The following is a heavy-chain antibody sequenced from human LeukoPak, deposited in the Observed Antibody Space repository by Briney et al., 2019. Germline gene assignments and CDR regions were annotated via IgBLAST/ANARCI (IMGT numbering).Heavy chain of an antibody. Sequence: GGSLRLSCSASGFTFSSYAMTWVRQAPGKGLEWVSSINNSGTDTYYEDSVKGRFTISRDNSKNTLFLHINSLSAEDTAVYYCAAAVNTGRAEHYWGQGTLVTVSS. V-gene: IGHV3-23*01. CDR1: GFTFSSYA. CDR2: INNSGTDT. CDR3: AAAVNTGRAEHY. J-gene: IGHJ4*02. D-gene: IGHD4-17*01.